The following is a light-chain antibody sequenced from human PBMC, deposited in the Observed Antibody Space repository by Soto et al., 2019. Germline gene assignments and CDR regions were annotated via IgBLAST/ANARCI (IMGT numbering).Light chain of an antibody. Sequence: ERVMTQSPAPLSVSPGERATLSCRASQSITSNLAWYQQKPGQAPRLLIYGASTRATGIPARFSGSGSGTEFTLTISSLQSEDFAVYYCQQYNNWPPWTFGQGTKVDI. CDR3: QQYNNWPPWT. J-gene: IGKJ1*01. CDR1: QSITSN. V-gene: IGKV3-15*01. CDR2: GAS.